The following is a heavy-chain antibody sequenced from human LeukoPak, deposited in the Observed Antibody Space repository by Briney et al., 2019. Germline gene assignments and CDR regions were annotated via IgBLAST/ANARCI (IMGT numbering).Heavy chain of an antibody. CDR3: AKDGGYSYGSFFDY. J-gene: IGHJ4*02. Sequence: PGRSLRLSCAASGFTFSSYGMHWVRQAPGKGLEWVAVISYDGSNKYYADSVKGRFTISRDNSKNTLYLQMNSLRAEDTAVYYCAKDGGYSYGSFFDYWGQGTLVTVSS. CDR1: GFTFSSYG. D-gene: IGHD5-18*01. V-gene: IGHV3-30*18. CDR2: ISYDGSNK.